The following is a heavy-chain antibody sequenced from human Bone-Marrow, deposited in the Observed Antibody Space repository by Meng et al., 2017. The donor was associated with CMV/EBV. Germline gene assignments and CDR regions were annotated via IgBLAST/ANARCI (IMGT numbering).Heavy chain of an antibody. CDR3: AREWELSFDY. J-gene: IGHJ4*02. CDR2: INAYNGNT. Sequence: ASVKVSCKASGYTFTGYYMHWVRQAPGQGLEWMGWINAYNGNTNYAQKLQGRVTMTTDTSTSTAYMELRSLRSDDTAVYYCAREWELSFDYWGQGTLVTVSS. V-gene: IGHV1-18*04. CDR1: GYTFTGYY. D-gene: IGHD1-26*01.